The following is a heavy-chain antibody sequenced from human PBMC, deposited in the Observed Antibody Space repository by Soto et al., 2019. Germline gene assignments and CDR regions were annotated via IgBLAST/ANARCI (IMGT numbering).Heavy chain of an antibody. CDR3: ARDNPTTYYYGSGSGTSFDY. V-gene: IGHV4-59*12. CDR1: GGSISSYY. CDR2: IYHSGST. J-gene: IGHJ4*02. Sequence: SETLSLTCTVSGGSISSYYWSWIRQPPGKGLEWIGYIYHSGSTYYNPSLKSRVTISVDTSKNQFSLKLSSVTAADTAVYYCARDNPTTYYYGSGSGTSFDYWGQGTLVTVSS. D-gene: IGHD3-10*01.